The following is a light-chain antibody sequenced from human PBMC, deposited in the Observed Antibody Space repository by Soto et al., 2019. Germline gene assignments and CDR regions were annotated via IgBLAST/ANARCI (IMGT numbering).Light chain of an antibody. Sequence: QAVVTQEPSLTVSPGGTVTLTCASSTGAVTSGYYPNWFQQKPGQAPRALIYSTSKKSSWTPARFSGSLLGGKAALTLSGVQPEDEAEYYCLLYYGGGGAQLVFGGGTKLTVL. CDR2: STS. V-gene: IGLV7-43*01. CDR1: TGAVTSGYY. J-gene: IGLJ3*02. CDR3: LLYYGGGGAQLV.